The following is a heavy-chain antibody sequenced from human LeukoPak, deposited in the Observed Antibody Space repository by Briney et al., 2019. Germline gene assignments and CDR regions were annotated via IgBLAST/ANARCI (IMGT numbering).Heavy chain of an antibody. CDR1: GFTFSSYG. V-gene: IGHV3-21*01. D-gene: IGHD2-2*02. J-gene: IGHJ4*02. Sequence: PGGSLRLSCAASGFTFSSYGMNWVRQAPGKGLEWVSSISSSSSYIYYADSVKGRFTISRDNAKNSLYLQMNSLRAEDTAVYYCARDFWYCSSTSCYRGVVDYWGQGTLVTVSS. CDR2: ISSSSSYI. CDR3: ARDFWYCSSTSCYRGVVDY.